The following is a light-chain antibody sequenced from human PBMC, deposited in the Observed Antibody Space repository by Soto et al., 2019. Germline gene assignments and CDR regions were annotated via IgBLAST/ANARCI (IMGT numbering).Light chain of an antibody. J-gene: IGLJ1*01. CDR2: EVT. Sequence: QSSLTQAASVSGSPGQSITISCTGTSRDVGGYNSVSWYQQHPGKAPKLMIYEVTNRPSGVSNRFSGSKSGNTASLTISGLQAEDEADYYCSSYTSGSALSVLATGTKATVL. CDR1: SRDVGGYNS. V-gene: IGLV2-14*01. CDR3: SSYTSGSALSV.